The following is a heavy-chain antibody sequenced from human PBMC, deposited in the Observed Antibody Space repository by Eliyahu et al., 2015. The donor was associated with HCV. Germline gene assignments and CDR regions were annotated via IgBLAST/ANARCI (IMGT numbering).Heavy chain of an antibody. CDR2: IYSSGTT. Sequence: QVQLQESGPGLVKPSETLSLTCTVSGGSISNYXWSWIRQSPGKGLEWIGYIYSSGTTKYNPSLKSRVTISVDTSKNQFSLKLASVTATDTAVYFCARHLYYYGSGTYRLDPWGQGTLVTVSS. CDR1: GGSISNYX. V-gene: IGHV4-59*08. CDR3: ARHLYYYGSGTYRLDP. J-gene: IGHJ5*02. D-gene: IGHD3-10*01.